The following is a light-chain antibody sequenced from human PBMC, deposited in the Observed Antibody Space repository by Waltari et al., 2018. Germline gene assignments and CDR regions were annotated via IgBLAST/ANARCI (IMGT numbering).Light chain of an antibody. Sequence: SVLTQPPSASGTPGQRVTISCSGTSSNIGSNYVYWYQQPPGPAPKLLIYRNNQRPSGVPDQFSGSKSGTSASLAISGLRSEDEADYYCAAWDDSLSGVLFGGGTKLTV. CDR2: RNN. J-gene: IGLJ2*01. CDR1: SSNIGSNY. V-gene: IGLV1-47*01. CDR3: AAWDDSLSGVL.